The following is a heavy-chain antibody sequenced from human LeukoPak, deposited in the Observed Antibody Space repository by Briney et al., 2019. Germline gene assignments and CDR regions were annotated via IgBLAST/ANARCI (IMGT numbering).Heavy chain of an antibody. CDR1: GFTFSRYW. CDR3: ARDFDMGRTPGDDFDF. Sequence: GGSLRPSCAAPGFTFSRYWTHWGPKPPGEGPGWVSRINPDGSQTTYAGAVEGRSTIPRNNAKNTVYCHRTRLRPQTPAVYYCARDFDMGRTPGDDFDFWGQGTLVSVSS. J-gene: IGHJ4*02. CDR2: INPDGSQT. D-gene: IGHD3-9*01. V-gene: IGHV3-74*01.